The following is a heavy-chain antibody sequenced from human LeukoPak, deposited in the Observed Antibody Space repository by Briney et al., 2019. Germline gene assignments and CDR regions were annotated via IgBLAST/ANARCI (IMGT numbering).Heavy chain of an antibody. J-gene: IGHJ4*02. V-gene: IGHV1-18*01. CDR1: GYTFTSYG. D-gene: IGHD6-13*01. Sequence: ASVTVSCTASGYTFTSYGISWVRQAPGQGLEWMGWISAYNGNTNYAQKLQGRVTMTTDTSTSTAYMELRSLRSDDTAVYYCARDGIRYSSSWYVDYWGQGTLVTVSS. CDR2: ISAYNGNT. CDR3: ARDGIRYSSSWYVDY.